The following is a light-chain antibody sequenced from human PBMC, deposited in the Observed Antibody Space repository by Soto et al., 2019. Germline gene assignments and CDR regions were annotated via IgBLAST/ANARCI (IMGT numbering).Light chain of an antibody. V-gene: IGLV2-8*01. Sequence: QSALTQPPSASGSPGQSVTISCTGTSSDIGGYNYVSWYQQHPGKAPKLMIYEVSRRPSGVPDRFSGSTSGNTASLTVSGLQAEDEADYYCSSYAGSNTYVVFGGGTKRTVL. CDR2: EVS. J-gene: IGLJ2*01. CDR3: SSYAGSNTYVV. CDR1: SSDIGGYNY.